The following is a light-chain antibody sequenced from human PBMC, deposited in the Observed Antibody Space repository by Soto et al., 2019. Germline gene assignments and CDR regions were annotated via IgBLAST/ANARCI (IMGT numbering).Light chain of an antibody. V-gene: IGKV3D-15*01. J-gene: IGKJ1*01. Sequence: EIVMTQSPATLSVSPGERATLSCRASPSVSGNLAWYQQKPGQAPRLLIYGASTRATGIPARFSGSGSGTEFTLTISSLQSEDCAVYYCQQYNNWPPKFGQGTKVEIK. CDR2: GAS. CDR1: PSVSGN. CDR3: QQYNNWPPK.